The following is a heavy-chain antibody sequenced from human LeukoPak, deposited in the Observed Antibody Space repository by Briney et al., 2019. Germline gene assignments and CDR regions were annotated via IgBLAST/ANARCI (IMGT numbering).Heavy chain of an antibody. CDR1: GFTFSSYA. J-gene: IGHJ4*02. CDR3: ARDQRTIAARRGINFDY. V-gene: IGHV3-30*09. D-gene: IGHD6-6*01. Sequence: GGSLRLSCAASGFTFSSYAMHWVRQAPGKGLEWVAVISYDGSNKYYADSVKGRFAISRDNSKNTLYLQMNSLRAEDTAVYYCARDQRTIAARRGINFDYWGQGTLVTVSS. CDR2: ISYDGSNK.